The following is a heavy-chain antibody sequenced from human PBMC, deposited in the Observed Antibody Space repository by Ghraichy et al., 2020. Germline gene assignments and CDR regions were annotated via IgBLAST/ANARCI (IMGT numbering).Heavy chain of an antibody. Sequence: ASVKVSCKASGYTFTSYGISWVRQAPGQGLEWMGWISAYNGNTNYAQKLQGRVTMTTDTSTSTAYMELRSLRSDDTAVYYCARGTGYCSGGSCYQYDAFDIWGQGTMVTVSS. CDR3: ARGTGYCSGGSCYQYDAFDI. V-gene: IGHV1-18*01. D-gene: IGHD2-15*01. CDR2: ISAYNGNT. J-gene: IGHJ3*02. CDR1: GYTFTSYG.